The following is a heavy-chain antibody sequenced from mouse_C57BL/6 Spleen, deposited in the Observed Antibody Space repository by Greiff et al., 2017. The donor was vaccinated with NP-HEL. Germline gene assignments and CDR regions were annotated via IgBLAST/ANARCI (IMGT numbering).Heavy chain of an antibody. Sequence: QVQLQQSGAELVKPGASVKISCKASGYAFSSYWMNWVKQRPGKGLEWIGQIYPGDGDTNYNGKFKGKATLTADKSSSTAYMQLSSLTSEDSAVYFCARKGTGTRWYFDVWGTGTTVTVSS. CDR3: ARKGTGTRWYFDV. D-gene: IGHD4-1*01. J-gene: IGHJ1*03. CDR2: IYPGDGDT. CDR1: GYAFSSYW. V-gene: IGHV1-80*01.